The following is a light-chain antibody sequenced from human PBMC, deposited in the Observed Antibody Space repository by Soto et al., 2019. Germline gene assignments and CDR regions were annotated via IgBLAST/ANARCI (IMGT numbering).Light chain of an antibody. CDR2: WAS. V-gene: IGKV4-1*01. Sequence: DIVMTQSPDSLAVSLGERATINCKSSQSVLYSSNNKNYLAWYRQKPGQPPKLIIYWASIRESGVPDRISGSESGTDFTLTISSLQAEDVAVYYCQQYYGTPPYTFGQGTKLEIK. J-gene: IGKJ2*01. CDR1: QSVLYSSNNKNY. CDR3: QQYYGTPPYT.